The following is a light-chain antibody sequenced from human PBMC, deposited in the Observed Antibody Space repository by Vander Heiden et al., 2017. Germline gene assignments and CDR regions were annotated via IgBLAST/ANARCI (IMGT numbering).Light chain of an antibody. CDR1: QSVSSY. Sequence: EIVLPQSPATLSLSPGERATLSCRASQSVSSYLAWYQQKPGQAHRLLIYDASNRATGIPARFSGSGSGTDFTLTISSLEPEDFAVYYCQQRSNWPLTFGGGTKVEIK. J-gene: IGKJ4*01. CDR2: DAS. V-gene: IGKV3-11*01. CDR3: QQRSNWPLT.